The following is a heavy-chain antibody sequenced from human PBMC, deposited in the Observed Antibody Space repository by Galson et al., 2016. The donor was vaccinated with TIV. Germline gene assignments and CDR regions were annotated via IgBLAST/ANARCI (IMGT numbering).Heavy chain of an antibody. CDR3: ARERLLDATYYYYYFVLDV. Sequence: SLRLSCAASGLSVSINYMTWVRQAPRKGLEWVSLLTDGGNTYYPDTVQGRLTISRDTSKNTLYLQMNSLRVEDTAVYYCARERLLDATYYYYYFVLDVRGQGTAVTVSS. V-gene: IGHV3-66*02. CDR2: LTDGGNT. J-gene: IGHJ6*02. CDR1: GLSVSINY. D-gene: IGHD3-22*01.